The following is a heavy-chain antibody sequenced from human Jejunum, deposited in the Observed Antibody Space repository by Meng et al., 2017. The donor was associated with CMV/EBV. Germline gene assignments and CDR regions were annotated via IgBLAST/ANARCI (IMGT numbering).Heavy chain of an antibody. Sequence: SIRGSSYYWRWIRRAAGKDLKWIGSIYYSRKTYYNPSLKSRVIVSVDTSESQFSLKLTSVTAADTAVYFCARHLRGGYNDGTYSFAPWGRGTLVTVSS. CDR1: SIRGSSYY. CDR2: IYYSRKT. V-gene: IGHV4-39*01. J-gene: IGHJ5*02. CDR3: ARHLRGGYNDGTYSFAP. D-gene: IGHD5-24*01.